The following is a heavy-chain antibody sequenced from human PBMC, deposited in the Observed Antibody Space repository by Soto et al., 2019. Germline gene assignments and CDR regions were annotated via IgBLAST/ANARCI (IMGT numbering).Heavy chain of an antibody. CDR1: GYTFTSYD. Sequence: ASVKVSCKASGYTFTSYDINWVRQATGQGLEWMGCMNPNSGNTGYAQKFQGRVTMTRNTSISTAYMELSSLRSEDTAVYYCARAHKPTRQQWLAGYDAFDIWGKGTMVTVSS. V-gene: IGHV1-8*01. CDR2: MNPNSGNT. J-gene: IGHJ3*02. D-gene: IGHD6-19*01. CDR3: ARAHKPTRQQWLAGYDAFDI.